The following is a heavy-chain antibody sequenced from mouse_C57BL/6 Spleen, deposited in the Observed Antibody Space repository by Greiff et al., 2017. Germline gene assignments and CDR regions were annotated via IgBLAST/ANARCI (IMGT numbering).Heavy chain of an antibody. CDR1: GYTFTDYE. V-gene: IGHV1-15*01. J-gene: IGHJ1*03. CDR3: TRGDYGSSFSYWYFDV. Sequence: QVQLQQSGAELVRPGASVTLSCKASGYTFTDYEMHWVKQTPVHGLEWIGAIDPETGGTAYNQKFKGKAILTADKSSSTAYMELRSLTSEDSAVYYCTRGDYGSSFSYWYFDVWGTGTTVTVSS. CDR2: IDPETGGT. D-gene: IGHD1-1*01.